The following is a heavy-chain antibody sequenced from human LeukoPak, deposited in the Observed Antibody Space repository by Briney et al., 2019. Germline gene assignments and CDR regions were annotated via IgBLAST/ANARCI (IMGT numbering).Heavy chain of an antibody. V-gene: IGHV1-2*02. Sequence: GASVKVSCKASGYTLTGYYMHWLRQAPGQGLECMGWINPNSGDTNYAQKFQGRVTMTRDTSINTAYMELSRLTSDDTAVYYCAKNPYEYYFDYWGQGTLVTVSS. CDR2: INPNSGDT. D-gene: IGHD5-12*01. CDR1: GYTLTGYY. J-gene: IGHJ4*02. CDR3: AKNPYEYYFDY.